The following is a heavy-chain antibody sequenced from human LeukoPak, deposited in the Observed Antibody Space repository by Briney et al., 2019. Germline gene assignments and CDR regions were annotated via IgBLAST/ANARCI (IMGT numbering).Heavy chain of an antibody. CDR1: GYTFTSYY. Sequence: ASVKVSCKASGYTFTSYYMHWVRQAPGQGLEWMGIINPSGGSTSYAQKFQGRVTMTRDTSTSTVYMELSSLRSEDTAVYYCARGGGYSSSWSIDAFDIWGQGTMVTVSS. J-gene: IGHJ3*02. CDR2: INPSGGST. D-gene: IGHD6-13*01. CDR3: ARGGGYSSSWSIDAFDI. V-gene: IGHV1-46*01.